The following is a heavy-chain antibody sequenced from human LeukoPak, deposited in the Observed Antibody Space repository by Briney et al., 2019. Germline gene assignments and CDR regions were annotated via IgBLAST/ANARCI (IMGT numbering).Heavy chain of an antibody. CDR2: INWNGGST. V-gene: IGHV3-20*04. J-gene: IGHJ4*02. CDR3: ARDMKKDY. CDR1: GFTFSGSA. Sequence: RTGGSLRLSCAASGFTFSGSALHWVRQASGKGLEWVSGINWNGGSTGYADSVKGRFTISRDNAKNSLYLQMNSLRAEDTALYYCARDMKKDYWGQGTLVTVSS.